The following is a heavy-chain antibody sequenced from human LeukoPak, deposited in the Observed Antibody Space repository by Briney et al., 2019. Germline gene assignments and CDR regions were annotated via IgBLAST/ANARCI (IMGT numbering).Heavy chain of an antibody. CDR2: ISSSGSTQ. V-gene: IGHV3-11*04. CDR1: GFTFSDYY. J-gene: IGHJ6*03. CDR3: AREGEHCSGTSCYTLHYYYYYMDV. Sequence: GGSLRLSCAASGFTFSDYYMSWIRQAPGKGLEWISYISSSGSTQYYADSVKGRFTISRDNAKNSLYLQMNSLRAEDTAVYYCAREGEHCSGTSCYTLHYYYYYMDVWGKGTTVTVSS. D-gene: IGHD2-2*02.